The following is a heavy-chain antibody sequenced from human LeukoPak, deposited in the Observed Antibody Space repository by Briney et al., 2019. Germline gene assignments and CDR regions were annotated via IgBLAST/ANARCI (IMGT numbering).Heavy chain of an antibody. CDR2: INPNTGGT. D-gene: IGHD1-1*01. CDR3: ASYPRYTSSPPFDY. Sequence: ASVKVSCKASRYTFTGQYIHWVRQAPGQGPEWMGWINPNTGGTNYAQKFQGRVTMTRDTAISTAYMELNRLTSDDTAVYFCASYPRYTSSPPFDYWGQGTLVTVS. CDR1: RYTFTGQY. V-gene: IGHV1-2*02. J-gene: IGHJ4*02.